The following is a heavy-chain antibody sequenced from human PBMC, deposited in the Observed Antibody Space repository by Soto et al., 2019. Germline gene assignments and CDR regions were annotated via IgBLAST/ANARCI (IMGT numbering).Heavy chain of an antibody. J-gene: IGHJ4*02. Sequence: QVQLVQSGAEVKKPGSSVKVSCKASGGTFSSYTISWVRQAPGQGLEWMGRIIPILGIANYAQKFQGRVTITADKSTSTAKMELSSLRSEDTAVYYCAREYGYSSRGGAFDYWGQGTLVTVSS. D-gene: IGHD5-18*01. CDR3: AREYGYSSRGGAFDY. CDR2: IIPILGIA. CDR1: GGTFSSYT. V-gene: IGHV1-69*08.